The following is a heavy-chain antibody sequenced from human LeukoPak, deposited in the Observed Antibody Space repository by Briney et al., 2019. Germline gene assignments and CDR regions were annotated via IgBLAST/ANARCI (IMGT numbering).Heavy chain of an antibody. V-gene: IGHV4-34*01. J-gene: IGHJ4*02. CDR2: INHSGST. Sequence: PSETLSLTCAVYGGSFSGYYWSWIRQPPGKGLEWIGEINHSGSTNYNPSLKSRVTISVDTSKNQFSLKLSSVTAADTAVYYCASRSYYYDSSGQEDYWGQGTLVTVSS. D-gene: IGHD3-22*01. CDR1: GGSFSGYY. CDR3: ASRSYYYDSSGQEDY.